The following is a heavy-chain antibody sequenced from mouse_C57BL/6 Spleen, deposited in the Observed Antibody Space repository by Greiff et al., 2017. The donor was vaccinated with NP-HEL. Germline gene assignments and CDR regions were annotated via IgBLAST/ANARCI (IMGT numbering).Heavy chain of an antibody. Sequence: EVQLVESEGGLVQPGSSMKLSCTASGFTFSDYYMAWVRQVPEKGLEWVANINYDGSSTYYLDSLKSRFIISRDNAKNILYLQMSSLKSEDTATYYCAREGGDYYGSSPYYFDYWGKGTTLTVSS. J-gene: IGHJ2*01. D-gene: IGHD1-1*01. CDR3: AREGGDYYGSSPYYFDY. V-gene: IGHV5-16*01. CDR2: INYDGSST. CDR1: GFTFSDYY.